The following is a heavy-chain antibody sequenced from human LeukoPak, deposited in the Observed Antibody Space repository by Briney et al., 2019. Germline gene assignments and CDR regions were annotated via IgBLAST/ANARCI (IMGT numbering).Heavy chain of an antibody. CDR2: IYYSGIT. Sequence: SETLSLTCTVSGGSISSSSYYWGWIPQPPGKGLEWIGSIYYSGITYYNPSLKSRVTISVDTSKNQFSLKLSSVTAADTAVYYCARRIAAARRPPTNGFDPWGQGTLVTVSS. CDR1: GGSISSSSYY. D-gene: IGHD6-13*01. V-gene: IGHV4-39*01. CDR3: ARRIAAARRPPTNGFDP. J-gene: IGHJ5*02.